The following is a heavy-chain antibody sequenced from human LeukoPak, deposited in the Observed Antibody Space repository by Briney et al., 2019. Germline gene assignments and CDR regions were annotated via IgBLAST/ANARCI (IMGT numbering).Heavy chain of an antibody. Sequence: SETLSLTCAVSGGSISSGGYSWSWIRQPPGKGLEWIGYIYHSGSTYYNPSLKSRVTISVDRSKNQFSLKLSSVTAADTAVYYCARVVRYFDWSNGSFDYWGQGTLVTVSS. CDR1: GGSISSGGYS. CDR3: ARVVRYFDWSNGSFDY. V-gene: IGHV4-30-2*01. CDR2: IYHSGST. D-gene: IGHD3-9*01. J-gene: IGHJ4*02.